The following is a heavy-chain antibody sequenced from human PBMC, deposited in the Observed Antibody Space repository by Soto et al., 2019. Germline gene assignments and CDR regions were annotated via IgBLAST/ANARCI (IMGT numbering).Heavy chain of an antibody. CDR1: GDSVSSNRVA. D-gene: IGHD3-22*01. J-gene: IGHJ4*02. CDR3: VRGVDSSFDY. Sequence: SQTLSLTCVISGDSVSSNRVAGNWVRQSPSRGLEWLGRTYYRSKWKNDYALTVNSRVTINPDTSKNQFSLQLNSVTPEDTAVYYCVRGVDSSFDYWGQGTLVTVSS. V-gene: IGHV6-1*01. CDR2: TYYRSKWKN.